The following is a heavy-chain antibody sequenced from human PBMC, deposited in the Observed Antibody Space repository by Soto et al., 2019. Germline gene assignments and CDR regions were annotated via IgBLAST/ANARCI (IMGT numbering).Heavy chain of an antibody. D-gene: IGHD5-12*01. CDR2: INPTGSMT. CDR3: ARDTGYDHDAFDI. Sequence: QVQLVQSGAEVKKPGASVKVSCKASGYSFITSYHMHWVRQAPGQGLEWMGIINPTGSMTRYSQKFQGRLTMTRDTSTATDYMELSNLTSEDTAVYFCARDTGYDHDAFDIWGKGTRVTVSS. CDR1: GYSFITSYH. V-gene: IGHV1-46*01. J-gene: IGHJ3*02.